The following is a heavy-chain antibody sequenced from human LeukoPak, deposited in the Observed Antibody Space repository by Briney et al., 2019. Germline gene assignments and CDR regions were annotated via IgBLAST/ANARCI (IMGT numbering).Heavy chain of an antibody. D-gene: IGHD6-6*01. Sequence: SETLSLTCTVSGGSISGSNWWSWVRQPPGKGLEWIGEIYHSGSTNYNPSLKSRVTISVDKSKNQFSLKLSSVTAADTAVYYCARDRPSGLSDYWGQGTLVTVSS. CDR3: ARDRPSGLSDY. CDR2: IYHSGST. CDR1: GGSISGSNW. J-gene: IGHJ4*02. V-gene: IGHV4-4*02.